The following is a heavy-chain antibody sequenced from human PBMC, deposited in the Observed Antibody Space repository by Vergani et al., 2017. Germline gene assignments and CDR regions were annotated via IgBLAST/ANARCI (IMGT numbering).Heavy chain of an antibody. CDR1: GYTFTGYY. CDR3: ARMGGYDEGDAFRIGYFDS. V-gene: IGHV1-2*02. CDR2: INPNSGGT. J-gene: IGHJ4*02. Sequence: QGQLAQSGAEVKKPGSSVKVSCKASGYTFTGYYMHWVRQAPGQGLEWMGWINPNSGGTNYAQKFQGRVTMTRDTSISTAYMELSRLRSDDTAVYYCARMGGYDEGDAFRIGYFDSWGPGILVTVSS. D-gene: IGHD3-22*01.